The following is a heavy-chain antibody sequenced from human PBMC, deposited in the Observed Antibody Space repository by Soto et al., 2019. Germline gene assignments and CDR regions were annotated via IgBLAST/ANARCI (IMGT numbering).Heavy chain of an antibody. Sequence: VQQQESGPGLVKPSQTLSLTCTASGGSISSGDYYWNWIRQPPGKGLEGIGSIYYSGGTYYSPSLKSRVTISVGSSKNQFFLKLSSVTAADTAVYYCVRGDPGACSSTSCSDAFDLWGRGTMVDVAS. V-gene: IGHV4-30-4*01. CDR2: IYYSGGT. J-gene: IGHJ3*01. CDR1: GGSISSGDYY. D-gene: IGHD2-2*01. CDR3: VRGDPGACSSTSCSDAFDL.